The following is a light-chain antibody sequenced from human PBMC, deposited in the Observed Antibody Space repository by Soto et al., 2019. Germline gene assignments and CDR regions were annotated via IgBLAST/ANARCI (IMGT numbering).Light chain of an antibody. CDR3: TSCITANTRCV. CDR1: SSNIGAGYD. CDR2: ANS. Sequence: QSVLTQPPSVSGAPGQRVTISCTGSSSNIGAGYDVHWYQQLPGTAPKFLIYANSNRPSGVPDRFSGSKSGTSASLVITGLQAEDEADYYCTSCITANTRCVFGSGTKVTVL. V-gene: IGLV1-40*01. J-gene: IGLJ1*01.